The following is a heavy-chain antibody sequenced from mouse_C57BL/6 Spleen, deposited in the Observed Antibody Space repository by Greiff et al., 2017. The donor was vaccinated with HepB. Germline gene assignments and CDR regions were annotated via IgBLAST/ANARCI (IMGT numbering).Heavy chain of an antibody. CDR1: GFNIKDYY. Sequence: EVQVVESGAELVKPGASVKLSCTASGFNIKDYYMHWVKQRTEQGLEWIGRIDPEAGETKYAPKFQGKATITADTSSNTAYLQLSSLTSEDTAVYYCARWGIRYYFDYWGQGTTLTVSS. V-gene: IGHV14-2*01. CDR2: IDPEAGET. J-gene: IGHJ2*01. CDR3: ARWGIRYYFDY.